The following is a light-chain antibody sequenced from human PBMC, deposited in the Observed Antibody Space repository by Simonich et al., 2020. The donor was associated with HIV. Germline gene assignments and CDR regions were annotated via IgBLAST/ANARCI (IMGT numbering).Light chain of an antibody. CDR2: AAS. CDR3: QQYNSYWT. CDR1: QSISSW. V-gene: IGKV1D-16*01. Sequence: DIQMTQSPSSVSASVGNRVTITCRASQSISSWLAWYQQKPGRAPKLLIYAASSLQSGVPSRFSGSGSGTEFTLTIASLQPDDSATYYCQQYNSYWTFGQGTKVEIK. J-gene: IGKJ1*01.